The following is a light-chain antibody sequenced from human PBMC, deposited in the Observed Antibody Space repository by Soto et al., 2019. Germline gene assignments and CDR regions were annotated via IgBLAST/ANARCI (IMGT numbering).Light chain of an antibody. CDR3: QQRSNLPPT. CDR1: QSVTSSY. J-gene: IGKJ5*01. Sequence: EIVLTQSPGTLSLSPGERGTVSCRASQSVTSSYLAGASSRATGIPDRFSGSGSGTDFTLTISRLEPEYFAVYYCQQRSNLPPTFGQGTRLEI. CDR2: AS. V-gene: IGKV3D-20*02.